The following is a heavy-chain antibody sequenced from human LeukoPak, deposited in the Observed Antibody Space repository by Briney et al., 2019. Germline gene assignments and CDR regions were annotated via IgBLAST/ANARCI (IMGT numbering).Heavy chain of an antibody. Sequence: ASVKVSCKASGGTFSSYAISWVRQAPGQGLEWMGGIIPIFGTANYAQKFQGRVTMTRDTSTCTVYMELSSLRSEDTAVYYCARKTYYYYYMDVWGKGTTVTVSS. CDR3: ARKTYYYYYMDV. CDR1: GGTFSSYA. CDR2: IIPIFGTA. V-gene: IGHV1-69*05. J-gene: IGHJ6*03.